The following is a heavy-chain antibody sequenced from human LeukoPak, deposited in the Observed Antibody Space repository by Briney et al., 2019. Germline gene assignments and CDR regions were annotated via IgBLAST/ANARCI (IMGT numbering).Heavy chain of an antibody. V-gene: IGHV3-66*01. Sequence: GESLRLSCAASGFTVSTTYISWVRQAPGKGLEWVSVIYSGGSTYYAASVKRRFTISRDNSKNTLFLQMNSLRAEDTAVYYCATAVALDSWGQGTLVTVSS. J-gene: IGHJ4*02. CDR1: GFTVSTTY. CDR2: IYSGGST. CDR3: ATAVALDS. D-gene: IGHD6-19*01.